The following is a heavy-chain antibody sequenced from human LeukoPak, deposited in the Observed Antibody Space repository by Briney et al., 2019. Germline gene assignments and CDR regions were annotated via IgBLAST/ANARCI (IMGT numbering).Heavy chain of an antibody. CDR3: ARHDAGIAARPFDN. J-gene: IGHJ4*02. V-gene: IGHV4-34*01. CDR1: GGTFNAYY. D-gene: IGHD6-6*01. Sequence: SETLSLTCAVYGGTFNAYYWSWIRQPPGKGLEWIGEINHSGFTKFNPSLKGRVTISVDTSKNQFSLKLSSVTAADTAVYYCARHDAGIAARPFDNWGQGTLVTVSS. CDR2: INHSGFT.